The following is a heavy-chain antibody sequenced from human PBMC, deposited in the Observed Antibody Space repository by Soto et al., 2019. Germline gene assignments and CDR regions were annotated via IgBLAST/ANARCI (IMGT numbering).Heavy chain of an antibody. D-gene: IGHD4-17*01. CDR2: ISSSSSYI. Sequence: GGSLRLSCAASGFTFSSYSMNWVRQAPGKGLEWVSSISSSSSYIYYADSVKGRFTISRDNAKNSLYLQMNSLRAEDTAVYYCAREVTTLDFDIWGQGTMVTVSS. CDR1: GFTFSSYS. V-gene: IGHV3-21*01. J-gene: IGHJ3*02. CDR3: AREVTTLDFDI.